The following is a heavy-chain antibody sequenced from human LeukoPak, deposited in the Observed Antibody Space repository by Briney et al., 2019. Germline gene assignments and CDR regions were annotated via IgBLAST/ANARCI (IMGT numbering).Heavy chain of an antibody. V-gene: IGHV4-59*01. CDR1: RGSISSYY. CDR3: ARASWAYSPFDH. Sequence: SETLSLTYTVSRGSISSYYWNWIRQSPGEGLEWIGYIDNTAKITTNPSLRSRVTISVDTPKNQLSLKLNSATAADTAVYYCARASWAYSPFDHWGQGILVTVSS. CDR2: IDNTAKI. D-gene: IGHD2-21*01. J-gene: IGHJ4*02.